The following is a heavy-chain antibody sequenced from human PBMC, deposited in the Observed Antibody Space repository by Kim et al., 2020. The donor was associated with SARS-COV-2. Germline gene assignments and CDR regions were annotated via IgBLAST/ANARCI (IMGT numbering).Heavy chain of an antibody. D-gene: IGHD2-2*02. V-gene: IGHV3-53*01. CDR3: AREAPDTFYYYYGMDV. CDR2: IYSGGST. CDR1: GFTVSSNY. J-gene: IGHJ6*02. Sequence: GGSLRLSCAASGFTVSSNYMSWVRQAPGKGLEWVSVIYSGGSTYYADSVKGRFTISRDNSKNTLYLQMNSLRAEDTAVYYCAREAPDTFYYYYGMDVWGQGTTVTVSS.